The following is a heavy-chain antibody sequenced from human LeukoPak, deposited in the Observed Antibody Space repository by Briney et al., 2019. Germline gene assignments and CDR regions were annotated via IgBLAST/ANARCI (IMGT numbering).Heavy chain of an antibody. CDR3: ARDRSSGWSQTRGAFDI. V-gene: IGHV4-4*02. J-gene: IGHJ3*02. CDR2: IYHSGST. Sequence: SGTLSLTCAVSGGSISSSNWWSWVRQPPGKGLEWIGEIYHSGSTNYNPSLKSRVTISVDKSKNQFSLKLSSVTAADTAVYYCARDRSSGWSQTRGAFDIWGQGTMVTVSS. D-gene: IGHD6-19*01. CDR1: GGSISSSNW.